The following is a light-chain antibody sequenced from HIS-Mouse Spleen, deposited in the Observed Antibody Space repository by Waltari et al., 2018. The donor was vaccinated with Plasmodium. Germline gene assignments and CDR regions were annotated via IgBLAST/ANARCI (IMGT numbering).Light chain of an antibody. J-gene: IGLJ2*01. CDR2: GNS. CDR1: SSNIGAGYD. V-gene: IGLV1-40*01. CDR3: QSYDSSLSGSV. Sequence: QSVLTQPPSVSGAPGQRVTIACTGSSSNIGAGYDVHWSQQPPGTAPKLLIYGNSNRPPAVPVRFSGSRSRTAASLAMTGLQAEDEADYYCQSYDSSLSGSVFGGGTKLTVL.